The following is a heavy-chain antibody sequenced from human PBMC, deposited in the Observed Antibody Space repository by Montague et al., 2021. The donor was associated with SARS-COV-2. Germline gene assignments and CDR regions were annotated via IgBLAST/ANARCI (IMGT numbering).Heavy chain of an antibody. V-gene: IGHV4-59*01. CDR2: IYYTGST. Sequence: SETLSLTCTVSGGSIGTYYWNWIRQSPGKGLERLGYIYYTGSTKYNPSLKSRVTISMDTSRDQLSLRLKSVTAADTAVYYWARDNYGDWGYYGLDVWGQGTTVTVSS. CDR1: GGSIGTYY. CDR3: ARDNYGDWGYYGLDV. D-gene: IGHD4-17*01. J-gene: IGHJ6*02.